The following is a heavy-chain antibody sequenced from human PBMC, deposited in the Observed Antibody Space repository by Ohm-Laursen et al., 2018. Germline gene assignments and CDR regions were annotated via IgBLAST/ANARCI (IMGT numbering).Heavy chain of an antibody. Sequence: GSLRLSCTASGFTFSSYAMSWVRQAPGKGLEWVSAISGSGGSTYYADSVKGRFTISRDNSKNNLYLQMNSLTAEDTAVYYCAKDTKYYGMNVWGQGTTVTVSS. CDR2: ISGSGGST. J-gene: IGHJ6*02. CDR3: AKDTKYYGMNV. CDR1: GFTFSSYA. V-gene: IGHV3-23*01. D-gene: IGHD2-2*01.